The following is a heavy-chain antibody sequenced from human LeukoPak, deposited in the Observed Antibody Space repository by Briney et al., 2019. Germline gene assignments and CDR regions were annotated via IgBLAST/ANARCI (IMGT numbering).Heavy chain of an antibody. CDR1: GGSFSGYY. J-gene: IGHJ4*02. CDR2: INHSGST. CDR3: ARDVEDYGETGGGY. Sequence: SETLSLTCAVYGGSFSGYYWSWIRQPPGKGLEWIGEINHSGSTNYNPSLKSRVTISVDTSKNQFSLKLSSVTAADTAVYYCARDVEDYGETGGGYWGQGTLVTVSS. V-gene: IGHV4-34*01. D-gene: IGHD4-17*01.